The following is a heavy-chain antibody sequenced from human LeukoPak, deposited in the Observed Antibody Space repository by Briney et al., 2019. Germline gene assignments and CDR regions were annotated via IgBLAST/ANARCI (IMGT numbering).Heavy chain of an antibody. CDR2: INPNSGGT. CDR1: GYTFIDYY. Sequence: ASVKVSCKASGYTFIDYYMYWVRQAPGQGLEWMGWINPNSGGTSYAQKFQGRVTMTRDTSISTAYMELSRLRSDGTAVYYCARGAVADIGYWGQGTLVTVSS. D-gene: IGHD6-19*01. J-gene: IGHJ4*02. CDR3: ARGAVADIGY. V-gene: IGHV1-2*02.